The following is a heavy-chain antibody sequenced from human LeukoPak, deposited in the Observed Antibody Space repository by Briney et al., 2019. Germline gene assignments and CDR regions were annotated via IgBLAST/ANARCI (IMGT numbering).Heavy chain of an antibody. CDR1: GDSISSYY. CDR3: ARAKKAVAGFFDY. Sequence: SETLSLTCTVSGDSISSYYWSWIRQPPGKGLEWIGYIYYSGSSNYNPSLKSRVTISVDTSKNQVSLKLSSVTAADTAVYYCARAKKAVAGFFDYWRQGPLVTVSS. CDR2: IYYSGSS. D-gene: IGHD6-19*01. V-gene: IGHV4-59*01. J-gene: IGHJ4*02.